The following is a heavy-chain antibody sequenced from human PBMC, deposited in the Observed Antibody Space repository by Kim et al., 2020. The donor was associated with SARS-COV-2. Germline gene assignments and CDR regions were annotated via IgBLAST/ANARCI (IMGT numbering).Heavy chain of an antibody. CDR3: AKDPSWYGPVGVGPHGV. CDR2: ISYDGSNK. J-gene: IGHJ4*02. V-gene: IGHV3-30*18. D-gene: IGHD6-13*01. Sequence: GGSLRLSCAASGFTFSSYGMHWVRQAPGKGLEWVAVISYDGSNKYYADSVKGRFTISRDNSKNTLYLQMNSLRAEDTAVYYCAKDPSWYGPVGVGPHGVWGQGTLVTVSS. CDR1: GFTFSSYG.